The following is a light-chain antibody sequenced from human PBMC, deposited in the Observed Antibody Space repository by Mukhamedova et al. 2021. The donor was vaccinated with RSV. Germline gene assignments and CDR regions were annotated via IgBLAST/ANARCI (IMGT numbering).Light chain of an antibody. CDR1: QSVSSN. V-gene: IGKV3-15*01. Sequence: LSCRASQSVSSNLAWYQQKPGQAPRLLIYGASTRATGIPAGFSGSGSGTEFTLTISSMQSEDFAVYYCQQYNNWPPVTFGPGTKV. CDR2: GAS. J-gene: IGKJ3*01. CDR3: QQYNNWPPVT.